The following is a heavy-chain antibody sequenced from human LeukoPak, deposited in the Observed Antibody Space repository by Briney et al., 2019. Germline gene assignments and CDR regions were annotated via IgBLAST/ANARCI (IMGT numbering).Heavy chain of an antibody. V-gene: IGHV4-34*01. CDR2: INHSGST. Sequence: PSETLSLTCAVYGGSFSGYYWSWIRQPPGKGLEWIGEINHSGSTNYNPSLKSRVTISVDTSKNQFSLTLSSVTAADTAVYYCARRSGIAVAGTWGQGTLVTVSS. J-gene: IGHJ5*02. CDR1: GGSFSGYY. D-gene: IGHD6-19*01. CDR3: ARRSGIAVAGT.